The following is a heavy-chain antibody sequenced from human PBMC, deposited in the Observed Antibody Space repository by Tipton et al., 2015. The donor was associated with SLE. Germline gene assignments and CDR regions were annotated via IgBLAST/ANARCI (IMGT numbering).Heavy chain of an antibody. CDR2: ISSSSSYI. CDR3: ARDKGFGDPHFDY. CDR1: GFTFSSYS. D-gene: IGHD3-16*01. V-gene: IGHV3-21*01. Sequence: QLVQSGGGLVKPGGSLRLSCAASGFTFSSYSMNWVRQAPGKGLEWVSSISSSSSYIYYADSVKGRFTISRDNAKNSLYLQMNSLRAEDTAVYYCARDKGFGDPHFDYWGQGTLVTVSS. J-gene: IGHJ4*02.